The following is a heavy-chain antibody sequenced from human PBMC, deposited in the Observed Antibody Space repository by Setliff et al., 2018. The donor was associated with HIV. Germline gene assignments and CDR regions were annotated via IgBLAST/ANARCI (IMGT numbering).Heavy chain of an antibody. D-gene: IGHD5-18*01. V-gene: IGHV4-39*01. CDR1: GGSISTNSYY. CDR3: VRHTRDTSLAHYYYYIDV. CDR2: VHNGGGT. Sequence: TSETLSLTCTVSGGSISTNSYYWGWIRQSPGKGLEWVGNVHNGGGTNYNPSLKSRVSTSVDTSKNQFSLNVNSVTAPDTAVYYCVRHTRDTSLAHYYYYIDVWGKGTTVTVSS. J-gene: IGHJ6*03.